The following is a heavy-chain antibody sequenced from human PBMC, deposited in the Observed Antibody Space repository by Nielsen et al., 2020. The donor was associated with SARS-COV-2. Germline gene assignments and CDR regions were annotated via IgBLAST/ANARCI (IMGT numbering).Heavy chain of an antibody. CDR2: FDPEDGET. CDR1: GYTLTELS. V-gene: IGHV1-24*01. Sequence: ASVKVSCKVSGYTLTELSMHWVRQAPGKGLEWMGGFDPEDGETIYAQKFQGRVTMTRNTSISTAYMELSSLRSEDTAVYYCARLYSDDLPLDYWGQGTLVTVSS. D-gene: IGHD1-26*01. CDR3: ARLYSDDLPLDY. J-gene: IGHJ4*02.